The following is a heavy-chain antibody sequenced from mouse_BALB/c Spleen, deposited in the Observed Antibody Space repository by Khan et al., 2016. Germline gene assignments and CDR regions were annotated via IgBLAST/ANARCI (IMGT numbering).Heavy chain of an antibody. J-gene: IGHJ1*01. CDR2: IYPGDGDT. Sequence: QVQLQQSGAELARPGASVKLSCKASGYTFTSYWMQWVKQRPGQGLEWIGAIYPGDGDTRYTQKFKGKATLTADKSSSTVYMQLSSLASEDSAVYYCARGNGLRSWYFDVWGAGTTVTVSS. V-gene: IGHV1-87*01. CDR3: ARGNGLRSWYFDV. D-gene: IGHD1-1*01. CDR1: GYTFTSYW.